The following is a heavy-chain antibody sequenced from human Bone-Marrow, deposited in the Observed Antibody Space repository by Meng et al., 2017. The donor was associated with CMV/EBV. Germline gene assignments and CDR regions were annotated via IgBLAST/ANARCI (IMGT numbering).Heavy chain of an antibody. CDR3: AKGSTMIVVVSTFDY. J-gene: IGHJ4*02. Sequence: SLKISCAASGFTFDDYDMHWVRQAPGKGLEWVSGISWNSGSIGYADSVKGRFTISRDNAKNSLYLQMNSLRAEDTALYYCAKGSTMIVVVSTFDYWGQGTLVTVSS. V-gene: IGHV3-9*01. CDR1: GFTFDDYD. CDR2: ISWNSGSI. D-gene: IGHD3-22*01.